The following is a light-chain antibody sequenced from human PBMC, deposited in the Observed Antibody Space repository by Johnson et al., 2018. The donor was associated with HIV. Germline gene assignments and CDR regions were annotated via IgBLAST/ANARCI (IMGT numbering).Light chain of an antibody. CDR3: GTWDSSLSAYV. Sequence: QSVLTQPPSVSAAPGQKVTISCSGTTSNIGSNYVSWYQQLPGTAPKLLIYENNKRPSGIPDRFSCSKSGTSATLGITGLQTGDEADYYCGTWDSSLSAYVFGTGTKVIVL. J-gene: IGLJ1*01. CDR2: ENN. V-gene: IGLV1-51*02. CDR1: TSNIGSNY.